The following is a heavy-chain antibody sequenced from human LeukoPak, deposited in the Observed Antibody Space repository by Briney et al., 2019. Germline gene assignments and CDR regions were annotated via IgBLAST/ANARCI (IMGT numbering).Heavy chain of an antibody. Sequence: GASLQISCKGSGSIFTSYWIGWVRPLPGKGLEWMGIIYPGDSDTRYSPSFQGQVTISADKSISTAYLQWSSLKASGTAMYYCARSSSSVLGAALDYWGQGTLVTVSS. D-gene: IGHD6-6*01. CDR3: ARSSSSVLGAALDY. J-gene: IGHJ4*02. CDR2: IYPGDSDT. V-gene: IGHV5-51*01. CDR1: GSIFTSYW.